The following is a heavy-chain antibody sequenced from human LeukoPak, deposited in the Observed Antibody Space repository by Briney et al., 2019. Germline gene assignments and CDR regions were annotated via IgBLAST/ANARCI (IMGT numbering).Heavy chain of an antibody. CDR3: VKERPGKAYADY. CDR1: GFTFSSCA. CDR2: ISGSGDKT. Sequence: AGGSLRLSCVASGFTFSSCAMSWVRQAPGKGPEWVSAISGSGDKTYYADSVKGRFTISRDNSRFTVHLQMNSLRGEDTAVYYCVKERPGKAYADYWGQGTLVTVSS. D-gene: IGHD1-26*01. V-gene: IGHV3-23*01. J-gene: IGHJ4*02.